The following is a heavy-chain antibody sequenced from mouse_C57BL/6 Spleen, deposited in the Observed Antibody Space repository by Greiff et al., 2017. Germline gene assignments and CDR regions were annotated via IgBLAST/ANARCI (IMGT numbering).Heavy chain of an antibody. V-gene: IGHV1-64*01. CDR2: IHPNSGST. Sequence: VKLQQSGAELVKPGASVKLSCKASGYTFTSYWMHWVKQRPGQGLEWIGMIHPNSGSTNYNEKFKSKATLTVDKSSSTAYMQLSSLTSEDSAVYYCARSNYGSSSYYYAMDYWGQGTSVTVSS. J-gene: IGHJ4*01. CDR3: ARSNYGSSSYYYAMDY. D-gene: IGHD1-1*01. CDR1: GYTFTSYW.